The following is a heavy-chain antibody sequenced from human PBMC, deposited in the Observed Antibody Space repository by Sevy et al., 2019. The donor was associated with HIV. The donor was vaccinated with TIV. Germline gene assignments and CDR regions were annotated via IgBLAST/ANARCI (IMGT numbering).Heavy chain of an antibody. CDR3: AKVHSSSWHFDY. D-gene: IGHD6-13*01. J-gene: IGHJ4*02. Sequence: GGSLRLSCAVSGFTFSSYSMNWVRQAPGKGLEWVSDISGSGGSTHYAESVKGRFTISRDNSKNTLHLQMNSLRAEDTAVYYCAKVHSSSWHFDYWGQGTLVTVSS. V-gene: IGHV3-23*01. CDR2: ISGSGGST. CDR1: GFTFSSYS.